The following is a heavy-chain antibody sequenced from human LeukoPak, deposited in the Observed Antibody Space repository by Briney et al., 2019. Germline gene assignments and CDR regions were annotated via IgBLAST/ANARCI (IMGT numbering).Heavy chain of an antibody. CDR2: INGDGSST. V-gene: IGHV3-74*01. J-gene: IGHJ4*02. CDR3: ARWWLRSGDY. D-gene: IGHD5-12*01. CDR1: GFTFSSYW. Sequence: GGSLRLSCAASGFTFSSYWMHWVRQAPGKGLVWVSRINGDGSSTIYANSVKGRFTISRDNAKNTLFLQMNSLRAEDTAVYYCARWWLRSGDYWGQGTLVTVSS.